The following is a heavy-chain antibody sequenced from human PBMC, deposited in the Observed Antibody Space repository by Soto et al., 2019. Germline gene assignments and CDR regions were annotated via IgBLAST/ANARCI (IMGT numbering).Heavy chain of an antibody. CDR1: GFTFSSYA. Sequence: GGSLRLSCAASGFTFSSYAMSWVRQARGKGLEWVSAISGSGGSTYYADSVKGRFTISRDNSKNTLYLQMNSLRAEDTAVYYCAKEKARRLVRSLEYYYYYGMDVWGQGTTVTVSS. J-gene: IGHJ6*02. V-gene: IGHV3-23*01. CDR3: AKEKARRLVRSLEYYYYYGMDV. D-gene: IGHD6-6*01. CDR2: ISGSGGST.